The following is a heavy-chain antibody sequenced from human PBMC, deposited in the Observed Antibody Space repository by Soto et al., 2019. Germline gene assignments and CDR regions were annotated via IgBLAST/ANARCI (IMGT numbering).Heavy chain of an antibody. V-gene: IGHV3-30*18. Sequence: PGGSLRLSCAASGFTFSSYGMHWVRQAPGKGLEWVAVISYDGSNKYYADSVKGRFTISRDNSKNTLYLQMNSLRAKDTAVYYCAKDQTAMVTVDNWFDPWGQGTLVTVSS. D-gene: IGHD5-18*01. J-gene: IGHJ5*02. CDR1: GFTFSSYG. CDR3: AKDQTAMVTVDNWFDP. CDR2: ISYDGSNK.